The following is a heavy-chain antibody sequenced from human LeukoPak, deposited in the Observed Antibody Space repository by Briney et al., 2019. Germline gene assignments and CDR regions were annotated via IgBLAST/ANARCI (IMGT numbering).Heavy chain of an antibody. Sequence: GGSLRLSCAASGFTFSSYWMSWVRRAPGKGLEWVAHIKQDGSEKYYVDSVKGRFTISRDNAKNSLYLQMNSLRAEDTAVYYCARDLPNYYDSSGSDYWGQGALVTVSS. V-gene: IGHV3-7*01. D-gene: IGHD3-22*01. CDR3: ARDLPNYYDSSGSDY. CDR1: GFTFSSYW. J-gene: IGHJ4*02. CDR2: IKQDGSEK.